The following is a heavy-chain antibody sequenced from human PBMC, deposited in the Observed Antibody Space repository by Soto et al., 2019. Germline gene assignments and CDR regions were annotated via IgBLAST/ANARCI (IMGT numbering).Heavy chain of an antibody. CDR1: GDSIFSGDFY. D-gene: IGHD3-10*01. CDR3: AKNSMVRGLHY. Sequence: SETLSLTCTVSGDSIFSGDFYWSWIRQLPGKGLEWIGYISYSGSTKYNPSLRGRLTISADTSKNQFSLRLNSVSAADTAVYYCAKNSMVRGLHYWGRGNLVTVSS. V-gene: IGHV4-61*08. CDR2: ISYSGST. J-gene: IGHJ4*02.